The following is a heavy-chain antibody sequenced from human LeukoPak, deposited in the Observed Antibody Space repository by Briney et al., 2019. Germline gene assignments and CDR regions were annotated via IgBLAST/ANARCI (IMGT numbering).Heavy chain of an antibody. J-gene: IGHJ4*02. V-gene: IGHV4-4*07. CDR3: ARGPMFFGVAYCDY. D-gene: IGHD3-3*01. CDR1: GGSISSYY. CDR2: IYTSGST. Sequence: SETLSLTCTGSGGSISSYYWSWIRQPAGKGLEWIGRIYTSGSTNYNPSLKSRVTMSVDTSKNQFSLKLSSVTAADTAVYYCARGPMFFGVAYCDYWGQGTLVTVSS.